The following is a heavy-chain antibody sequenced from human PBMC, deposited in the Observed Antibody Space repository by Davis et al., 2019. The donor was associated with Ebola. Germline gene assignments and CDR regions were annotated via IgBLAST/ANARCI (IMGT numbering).Heavy chain of an antibody. CDR3: ARDEGYCSSTSCYYYYGMDV. CDR2: MNPNSGNT. Sequence: ASVKVSCKASGYTFTSYDINWVRQATGQGLEWMGWMNPNSGNTGYAQKFQGRVTMTRNTSISTAYMELSSLRSEDTAVYYCARDEGYCSSTSCYYYYGMDVWGQGTTVTVSS. J-gene: IGHJ6*02. V-gene: IGHV1-8*01. CDR1: GYTFTSYD. D-gene: IGHD2-2*01.